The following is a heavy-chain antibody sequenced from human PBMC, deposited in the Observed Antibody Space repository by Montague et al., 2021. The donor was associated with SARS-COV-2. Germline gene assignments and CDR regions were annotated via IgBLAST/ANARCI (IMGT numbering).Heavy chain of an antibody. V-gene: IGHV3-74*01. CDR3: AILGVVAAADNWFDP. Sequence: SLRLSCAASGFTFSSYWMHWVRQAPGKGLVWASRINSDGSSTSYADSVKGRFTISRDNAKNTLYLQMNSLRAEDTAVYYCAILGVVAAADNWFDPWGQGTLVTVSS. CDR2: INSDGSST. J-gene: IGHJ5*02. D-gene: IGHD2-15*01. CDR1: GFTFSSYW.